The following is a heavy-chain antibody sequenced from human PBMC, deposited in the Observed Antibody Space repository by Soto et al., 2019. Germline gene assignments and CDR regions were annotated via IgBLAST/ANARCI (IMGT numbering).Heavy chain of an antibody. CDR2: ISGSGGST. J-gene: IGHJ4*02. CDR3: AKEYMQWELRAFYYFDY. CDR1: GFTFSSYA. V-gene: IGHV3-23*01. Sequence: GGSLRLSCAASGFTFSSYAMSWVRQAPGKGLEWVSAISGSGGSTYYADSVKGRFTISRDNSKNTLYLQMNGLRAEDTAVYYCAKEYMQWELRAFYYFDYWGQGTLVTVSS. D-gene: IGHD1-26*01.